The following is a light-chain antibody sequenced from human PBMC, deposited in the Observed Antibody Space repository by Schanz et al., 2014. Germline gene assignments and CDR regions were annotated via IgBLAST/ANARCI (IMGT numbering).Light chain of an antibody. J-gene: IGLJ1*01. V-gene: IGLV2-8*01. CDR2: EVT. Sequence: QSALTQPPSASGSPGQSVTISCTGTSSDVGGYNFVSWYQQHPGKAPKLMIYEVTKRPSGVPDRFSGSKSGNTASLTVSGLQAEDEADYYCCSYAGSYTSDVFGTGTKLTVL. CDR3: CSYAGSYTSDV. CDR1: SSDVGGYNF.